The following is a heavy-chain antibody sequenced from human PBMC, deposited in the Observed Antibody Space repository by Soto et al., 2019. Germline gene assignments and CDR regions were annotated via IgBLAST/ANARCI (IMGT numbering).Heavy chain of an antibody. CDR3: ARYATVFRSPDNWFDP. D-gene: IGHD4-4*01. CDR2: IWYDGSNK. V-gene: IGHV3-33*01. J-gene: IGHJ5*02. CDR1: GFTFSSYG. Sequence: QVQLVESGGGVVQPGRSLRLSCAASGFTFSSYGMHWVRQAPGKGLEWVAVIWYDGSNKYYADSVKGRFTISRDNSKNTLYLQMNSLRAEDTAVYYCARYATVFRSPDNWFDPWGQGTLVTVSS.